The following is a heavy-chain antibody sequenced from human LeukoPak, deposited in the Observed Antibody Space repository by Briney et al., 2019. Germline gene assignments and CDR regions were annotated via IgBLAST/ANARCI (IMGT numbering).Heavy chain of an antibody. CDR2: IRCDGSNK. Sequence: GGSLRLSCAASGFTFSSYGMHWVRQAPGKGLEWVAFIRCDGSNKYYADSVKGRFTISRDNSKNTLYLQMNSLRAEDTAVYYCATTPRWFDPWGQGTLVTVSS. CDR3: ATTPRWFDP. J-gene: IGHJ5*02. V-gene: IGHV3-30*02. CDR1: GFTFSSYG.